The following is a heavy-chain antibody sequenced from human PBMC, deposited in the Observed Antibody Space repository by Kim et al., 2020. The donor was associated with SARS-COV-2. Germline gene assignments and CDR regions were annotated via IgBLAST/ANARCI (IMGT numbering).Heavy chain of an antibody. CDR3: TTDDNSSGYYLFSH. V-gene: IGHV3-15*01. J-gene: IGHJ4*02. D-gene: IGHD3-22*01. CDR2: IKSNVAGGTT. Sequence: GGSLRLSCTASGFTFSSVWMSWVRQAPGKGPEWVGRIKSNVAGGTTDYAAPVKGRFTISRDDSKNTLFLQMDSLKTEDTAVYYCTTDDNSSGYYLFSHWGQRTLVTVSS. CDR1: GFTFSSVW.